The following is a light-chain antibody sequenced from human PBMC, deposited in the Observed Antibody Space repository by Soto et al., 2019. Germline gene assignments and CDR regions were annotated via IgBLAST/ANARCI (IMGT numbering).Light chain of an antibody. CDR2: AAS. CDR3: QQYYSYPRT. J-gene: IGKJ2*02. V-gene: IGKV1-8*01. CDR1: QGISSY. Sequence: AIRMTQSPSSLSASTGDRVTITCRASQGISSYLAWYQQKPGKAPKLLIYAASTVHSGVPSRFSGSGSGTDVTLTITCLQPEDFATYYGQQYYSYPRTFGQGTKLEIK.